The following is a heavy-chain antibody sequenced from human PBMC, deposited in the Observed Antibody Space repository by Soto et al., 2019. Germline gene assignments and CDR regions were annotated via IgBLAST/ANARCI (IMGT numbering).Heavy chain of an antibody. CDR2: VYYTGRT. V-gene: IGHV4-59*02. CDR1: GQSVPTYY. D-gene: IGHD6-13*01. Sequence: SATLTLTCTINGQSVPTYYWSWVRQSPGKGLEWIGYVYYTGRTNYNPSLASRVIVSVDTSKNQFSLKLSSVTAADTAVYYCARDSSDSWYSPMDPWGQG. CDR3: ARDSSDSWYSPMDP. J-gene: IGHJ5*02.